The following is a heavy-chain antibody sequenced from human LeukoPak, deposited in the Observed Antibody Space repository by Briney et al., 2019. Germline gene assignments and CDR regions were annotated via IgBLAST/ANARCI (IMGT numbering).Heavy chain of an antibody. CDR3: ARETLNGFWYRLDY. CDR2: IYYSGST. V-gene: IGHV4-39*07. CDR1: GGSISSSSYY. Sequence: SETLSLTCTVSGGSISSSSYYWGWICRPPGKGLEWFWCIYYSGSTYYNPSLTSRVTLSVDTSKTQFSLKLSTVTAADTAVYYCARETLNGFWYRLDYWGQGTLVTVSS. D-gene: IGHD3-3*01. J-gene: IGHJ4*02.